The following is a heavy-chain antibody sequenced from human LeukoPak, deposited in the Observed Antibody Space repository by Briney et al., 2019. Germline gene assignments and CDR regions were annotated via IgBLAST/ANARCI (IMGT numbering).Heavy chain of an antibody. D-gene: IGHD4-17*01. CDR2: IIPIFGTA. CDR3: ATNDYGDWMLFDY. J-gene: IGHJ4*02. CDR1: GGTFSSYA. Sequence: ASVKVSCKASGGTFSSYAISWVRQAPGQGLEWMGGIIPIFGTANYAQKFLGRVTITTDESTSTAYMELSSLRSEDTAVYYCATNDYGDWMLFDYWGQGTLVTVSS. V-gene: IGHV1-69*05.